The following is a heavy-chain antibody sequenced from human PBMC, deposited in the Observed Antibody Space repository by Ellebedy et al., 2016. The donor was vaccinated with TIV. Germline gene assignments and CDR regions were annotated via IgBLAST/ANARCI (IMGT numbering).Heavy chain of an antibody. J-gene: IGHJ3*02. CDR1: GYTFTGYY. CDR2: INPNSGGT. Sequence: ASVKVSXKASGYTFTGYYMHWVRQAPGQGLEWMGWINPNSGGTNYAQKFQGRVTMTRDTSISTAYMEMSRLRSDDTAVYYCARVTGLLEWWRDAFDIWGQGTMVTVSS. CDR3: ARVTGLLEWWRDAFDI. V-gene: IGHV1-2*02. D-gene: IGHD3-3*01.